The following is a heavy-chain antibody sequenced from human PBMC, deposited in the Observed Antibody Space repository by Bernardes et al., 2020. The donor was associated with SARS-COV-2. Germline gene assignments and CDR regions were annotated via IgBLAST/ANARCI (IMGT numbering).Heavy chain of an antibody. CDR1: GYTLTELS. Sequence: ASVKVSCKVSGYTLTELSMHWVRQAPGKGLEWMGGFYPEYCETIYAQKFQGRVTMTEDTSTDTAYMELSSLRSEDTDVYYCATDQRYYDILTGRTYYYGMDVGGKGTTVTVYS. D-gene: IGHD3-9*01. CDR2: FYPEYCET. V-gene: IGHV1-24*01. CDR3: ATDQRYYDILTGRTYYYGMDV. J-gene: IGHJ6*04.